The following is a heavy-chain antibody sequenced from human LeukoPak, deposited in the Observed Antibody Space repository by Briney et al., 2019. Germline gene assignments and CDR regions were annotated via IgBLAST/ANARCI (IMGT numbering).Heavy chain of an antibody. J-gene: IGHJ4*02. V-gene: IGHV3-30*04. CDR1: GFTFSSYA. CDR3: AKAGQPWSIWDYFDY. CDR2: ISYDGSNK. Sequence: GGSLRLSCAASGFTFSSYAMHWVRQAPGKGLEWVAVISYDGSNKYYADSVKGRFTISRDNSKNTLYLQMNSLRAGDTAVYYCAKAGQPWSIWDYFDYWGQGTLVTVSS. D-gene: IGHD3-16*01.